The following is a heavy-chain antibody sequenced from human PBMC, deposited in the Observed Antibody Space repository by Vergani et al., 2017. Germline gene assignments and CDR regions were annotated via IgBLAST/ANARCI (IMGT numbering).Heavy chain of an antibody. J-gene: IGHJ4*02. D-gene: IGHD6-19*01. CDR2: INHSGST. CDR3: ARAKPPDSSGWYWGYVFDY. V-gene: IGHV4-34*01. CDR1: GGSFSGYY. Sequence: QVQLQQWGAGLLKPSETLSLTCAVYGGSFSGYYWSWIRQPPGKGLEWIGEINHSGSTNYNPSLKSRVTISVDTSKNQFSLKLSSVTAADTAVYYCARAKPPDSSGWYWGYVFDYWGQGTLVTVSS.